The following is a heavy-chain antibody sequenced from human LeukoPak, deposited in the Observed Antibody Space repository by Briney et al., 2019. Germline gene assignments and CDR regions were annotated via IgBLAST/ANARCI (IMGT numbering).Heavy chain of an antibody. CDR3: TRGNAN. J-gene: IGHJ4*02. CDR1: GFTVSSNY. Sequence: PGGSLRLSCAASGFTVSSNYMSWIRQPPGKGLEWIGYISYSGSTNYNPSLKSRVTISVDTSKNQFFLKLSSVTAADTALYYCTRGNANWGQGTLVTVSS. CDR2: ISYSGST. V-gene: IGHV4-59*02.